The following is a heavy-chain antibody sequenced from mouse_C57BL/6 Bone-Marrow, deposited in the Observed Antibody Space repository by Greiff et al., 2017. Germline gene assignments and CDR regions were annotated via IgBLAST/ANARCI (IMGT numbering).Heavy chain of an antibody. J-gene: IGHJ4*01. Sequence: QVQLQQPGAELVKPGASVKLSCKASGYTFTNYWMHWVKQRPGQGLEWMGMMHPKGGSPDYNEKFKSEATLSVDKSSRTAYMEHSSLTSEDSAVYYCARSYDYDDYTMDYWGQGTSVTVSS. CDR2: MHPKGGSP. CDR1: GYTFTNYW. D-gene: IGHD2-4*01. CDR3: ARSYDYDDYTMDY. V-gene: IGHV1-64*01.